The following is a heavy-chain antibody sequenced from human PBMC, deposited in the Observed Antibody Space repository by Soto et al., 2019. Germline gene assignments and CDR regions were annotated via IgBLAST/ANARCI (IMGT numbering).Heavy chain of an antibody. D-gene: IGHD3-3*01. CDR1: GGSISSYY. V-gene: IGHV4-59*01. J-gene: IGHJ3*02. CDR3: GRAQYDFWSGYGSDAFDI. CDR2: IYYSGST. Sequence: SETLSLTCTVSGGSISSYYWSWIRQPPGKGLEWIGYIYYSGSTNYNPSLKSRVTISVDTSKNQFSLKLSPVTAADTAVYYCGRAQYDFWSGYGSDAFDIWGQGTMVTVSS.